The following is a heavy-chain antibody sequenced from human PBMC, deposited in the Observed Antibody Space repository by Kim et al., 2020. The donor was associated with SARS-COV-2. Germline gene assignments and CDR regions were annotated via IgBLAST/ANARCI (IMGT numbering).Heavy chain of an antibody. J-gene: IGHJ6*01. D-gene: IGHD5-18*01. CDR2: IYSGGST. CDR3: ARDSLGRGYSHYYYHAMDV. V-gene: IGHV3-53*01. Sequence: GGSLRLSCAASGFTVSSNYMSWVRQAPGKGLEWVSVIYSGGSTYYADSVKGRFTISRDNSKNTLYLQMNSMRAEDTAVYSCARDSLGRGYSHYYYHAMDV. CDR1: GFTVSSNY.